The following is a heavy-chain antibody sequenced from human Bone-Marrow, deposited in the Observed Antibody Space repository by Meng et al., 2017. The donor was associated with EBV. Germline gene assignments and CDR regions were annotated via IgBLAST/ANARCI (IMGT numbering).Heavy chain of an antibody. D-gene: IGHD6-13*01. Sequence: VAVVQSGAKGKKPGASVKVSCKASGYTFTGYYIHWVRQAPGQGLEWMGYINPKSGGTDYSQKFQARVTMTRDTSISTVYMELSSLRSDDTAVYYCARGAAAGTLKFDYWGQGTLVTVSS. J-gene: IGHJ4*02. CDR2: INPKSGGT. CDR3: ARGAAAGTLKFDY. V-gene: IGHV1-2*02. CDR1: GYTFTGYY.